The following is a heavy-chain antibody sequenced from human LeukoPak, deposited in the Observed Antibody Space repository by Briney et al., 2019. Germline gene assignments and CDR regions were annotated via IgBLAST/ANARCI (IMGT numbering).Heavy chain of an antibody. J-gene: IGHJ3*02. V-gene: IGHV1-2*02. D-gene: IGHD6-19*01. CDR1: GYTFTGYY. Sequence: GASVKVSCKASGYTFTGYYMHWVRQAPGQGLEWMGWIIPHSGGTNYAQKFQGRVTMTRDTSISTAYMELSRLRSDDTAVYYCARVLSGIGSVAGYFDAFDIWGQGTMVTVSS. CDR2: IIPHSGGT. CDR3: ARVLSGIGSVAGYFDAFDI.